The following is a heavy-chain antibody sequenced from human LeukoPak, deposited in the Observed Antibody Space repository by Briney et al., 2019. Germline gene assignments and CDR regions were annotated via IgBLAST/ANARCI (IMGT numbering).Heavy chain of an antibody. CDR3: AKDNRKTVGAPDY. CDR1: GFTLSTYA. V-gene: IGHV3-23*01. J-gene: IGHJ4*02. D-gene: IGHD1-26*01. CDR2: ISGSGGST. Sequence: PGGSLRLSCAASGFTLSTYAMSWVRQAPGKGLEWVSAISGSGGSTYYADSVEGRFTISRENSKNTLYLQMNSLRAEDTAVYYCAKDNRKTVGAPDYWGQGTLVTVSS.